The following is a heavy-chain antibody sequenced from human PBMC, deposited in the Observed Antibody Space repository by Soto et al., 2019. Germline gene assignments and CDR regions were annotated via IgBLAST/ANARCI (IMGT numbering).Heavy chain of an antibody. J-gene: IGHJ6*02. D-gene: IGHD2-2*01. Sequence: SETLSLTCTVSGGSISSYYWSWIRQPPGKGLEWIGYIYYSGSTNYNPSLKSRVTISVDTSENQFSLKLSSVTAADTAVYYCARGYCISTSCSTTYYYYGMDVWGQGTTVTVSS. CDR2: IYYSGST. CDR1: GGSISSYY. CDR3: ARGYCISTSCSTTYYYYGMDV. V-gene: IGHV4-59*08.